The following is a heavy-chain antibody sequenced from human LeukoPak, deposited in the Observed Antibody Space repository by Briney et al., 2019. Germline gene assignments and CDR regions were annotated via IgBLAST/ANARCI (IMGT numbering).Heavy chain of an antibody. V-gene: IGHV4-34*01. CDR1: GGSFSGYY. D-gene: IGHD3-3*01. CDR3: ARGWIFGVVYSWFDP. Sequence: SETLSLTCAVYGGSFSGYYWSWIRQPPGKGLEWIGEINHSGSTNYNPSLKSRVTISVDTSKNQFSLKLSCVTAADTAVYYCARGWIFGVVYSWFDPWGQGTLVTVSS. J-gene: IGHJ5*02. CDR2: INHSGST.